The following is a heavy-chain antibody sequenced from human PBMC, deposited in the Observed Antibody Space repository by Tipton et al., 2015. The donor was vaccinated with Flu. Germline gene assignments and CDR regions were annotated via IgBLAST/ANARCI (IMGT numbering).Heavy chain of an antibody. J-gene: IGHJ5*01. D-gene: IGHD5-18*01. Sequence: TLSLTCAVSGYSISSGYYWSWIRQPAGKGLEWIGRIYSSGTTNYNPSFKGRVIMSVDTSNDQLSLKLSSVTAADTAVYYCARDRGNNYGSDSWGQGALVTVSS. CDR3: ARDRGNNYGSDS. CDR2: IYSSGTT. CDR1: GYSISSGYY. V-gene: IGHV4-61*02.